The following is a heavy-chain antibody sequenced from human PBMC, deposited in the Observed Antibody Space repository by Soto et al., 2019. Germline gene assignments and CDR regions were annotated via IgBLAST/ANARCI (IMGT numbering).Heavy chain of an antibody. Sequence: PSETLSLTCAVSGGSISSSNWWSWVRQPPGKGLEWIGEIYHSGSTNYNPSLKSRVTISVDKSKNQFSLKLSSVTAADTAVYYCAREVIGYYDSSGYSLRAFDIWGQGTMVTVS. V-gene: IGHV4-4*02. CDR1: GGSISSSNW. D-gene: IGHD3-22*01. J-gene: IGHJ3*02. CDR2: IYHSGST. CDR3: AREVIGYYDSSGYSLRAFDI.